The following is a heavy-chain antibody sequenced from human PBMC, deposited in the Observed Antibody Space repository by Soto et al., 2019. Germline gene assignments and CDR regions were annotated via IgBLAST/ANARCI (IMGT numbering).Heavy chain of an antibody. CDR1: GYTFTSYG. CDR3: ARDFTFCSGGSCYFHYYYYMDV. J-gene: IGHJ6*03. D-gene: IGHD2-15*01. Sequence: ASVKVSCKASGYTFTSYGISWVRQAPGQGLEWMGWISAYNGNTNYAQKLQGRVTMTTDTSTSTAYMELRSLRSDDTAVYYCARDFTFCSGGSCYFHYYYYMDVGGKGTTVTVSS. CDR2: ISAYNGNT. V-gene: IGHV1-18*01.